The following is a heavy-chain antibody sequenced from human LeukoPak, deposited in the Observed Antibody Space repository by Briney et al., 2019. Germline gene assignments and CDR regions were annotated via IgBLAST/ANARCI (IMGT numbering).Heavy chain of an antibody. J-gene: IGHJ5*02. CDR1: GGSISTYY. D-gene: IGHD6-19*01. CDR3: ARDYPGAGWFDP. Sequence: SETLSLTCTVSGGSISTYYWSWIRQPPGKGLEWIGYIYYSGSTYYNPSLKSRVTISVDTSKNQFSLKLSSVTAADTAVYYCARDYPGAGWFDPWGQGTLVTVSS. V-gene: IGHV4-59*12. CDR2: IYYSGST.